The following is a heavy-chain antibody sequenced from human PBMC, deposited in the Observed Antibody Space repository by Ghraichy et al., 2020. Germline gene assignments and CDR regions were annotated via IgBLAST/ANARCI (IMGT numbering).Heavy chain of an antibody. CDR2: VSDTGNT. V-gene: IGHV4-59*11. CDR1: GGAISSHY. Sequence: TLSLTCTVSGGAISSHYWNWIRQPPGKALEWIGYVSDTGNTRYNPSLTSRVTTSVDTSKKQVSLRLTSVTAADTALYYCATGLDYGDYVRFDIWGQGTLFTVAS. CDR3: ATGLDYGDYVRFDI. J-gene: IGHJ4*02. D-gene: IGHD4-17*01.